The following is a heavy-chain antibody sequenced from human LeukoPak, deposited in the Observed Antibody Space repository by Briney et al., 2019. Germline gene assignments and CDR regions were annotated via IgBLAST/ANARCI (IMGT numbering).Heavy chain of an antibody. J-gene: IGHJ4*02. Sequence: GGSLRLSCAASRFTFSSYEMNWVRQAPGKGLEWVSYITSSTTTIYYADSVKGRFTISRDNAKNLLYLQVNSLRAEDTAVYYCARSHGYVSSGRSYYFDYWGQGTLVTVSS. D-gene: IGHD6-19*01. CDR1: RFTFSSYE. CDR3: ARSHGYVSSGRSYYFDY. V-gene: IGHV3-48*03. CDR2: ITSSTTTI.